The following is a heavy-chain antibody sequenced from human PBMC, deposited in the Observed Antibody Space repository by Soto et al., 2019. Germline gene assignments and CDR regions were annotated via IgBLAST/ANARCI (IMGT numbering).Heavy chain of an antibody. CDR2: INLSGST. J-gene: IGHJ4*02. Sequence: QVQLQQTGAGLLKPSETLSLTCVVSGGSFTGSYWSWIRQPPGKGLEWLGEINLSGSTNYKSSLRSRLTISADTSKNQFSLKLSSVTAADTAVYYCARSYTGSKLDYWGQGTPVTVSS. V-gene: IGHV4-34*02. CDR1: GGSFTGSY. D-gene: IGHD2-8*02. CDR3: ARSYTGSKLDY.